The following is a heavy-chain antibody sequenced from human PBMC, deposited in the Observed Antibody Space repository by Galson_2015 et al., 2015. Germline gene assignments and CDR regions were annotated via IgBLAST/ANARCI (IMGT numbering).Heavy chain of an antibody. V-gene: IGHV4-59*01. D-gene: IGHD2-15*01. CDR3: AKRYCYNGNCFFDF. Sequence: LSLTCTVSGGSISTDYWNWIRQPPGKGLEWIGYIYYSGSTNYNPSLKSRVTISRDTSKNQFSLNLSSVTAADTAVYYCAKRYCYNGNCFFDFWGQGALVTVSS. CDR2: IYYSGST. J-gene: IGHJ4*02. CDR1: GGSISTDY.